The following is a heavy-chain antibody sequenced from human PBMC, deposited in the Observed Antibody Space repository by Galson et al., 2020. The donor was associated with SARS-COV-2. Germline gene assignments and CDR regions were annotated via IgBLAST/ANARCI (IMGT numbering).Heavy chain of an antibody. Sequence: ASETLSLTCNVSGGAISSFYWSWIRQSPGKGLEWIGYIHNSGRSSYNPSLKSRVARSVNTSKNQFSLKLSSVIAADTAVYYCVRAFTMYGSGSNYGMDVWGQGNKVTVS. D-gene: IGHD3-10*01. J-gene: IGHJ6*02. CDR3: VRAFTMYGSGSNYGMDV. CDR2: IHNSGRS. V-gene: IGHV4-59*01. CDR1: GGAISSFY.